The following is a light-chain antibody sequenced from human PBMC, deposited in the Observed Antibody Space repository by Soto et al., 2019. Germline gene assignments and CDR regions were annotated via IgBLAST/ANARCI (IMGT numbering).Light chain of an antibody. CDR3: CSYAGSSSF. V-gene: IGLV2-23*03. J-gene: IGLJ1*01. Sequence: QSALAQPASVSGSPGQSITISCTGTSSDVGRYNLVSWYQQHPGKAPKLMIYEGSKRPSGVSNRFSGSKSGNTASLTISGLQAEDEADYSCCSYAGSSSFFATGPKVTVL. CDR2: EGS. CDR1: SSDVGRYNL.